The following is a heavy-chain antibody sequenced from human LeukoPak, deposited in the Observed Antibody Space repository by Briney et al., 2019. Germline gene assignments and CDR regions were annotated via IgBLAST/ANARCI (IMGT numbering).Heavy chain of an antibody. J-gene: IGHJ2*01. Sequence: GESLKISCEGSGYTFTKYLIGWVRPMPGKGLEWMGIIHPGDSHTWYSPSFQGQVTISADKSISMAYLQWSSLKASDTAMYFCARQPGMTAKSWYFDLWGRGTLVTVSS. CDR1: GYTFTKYL. CDR3: ARQPGMTAKSWYFDL. D-gene: IGHD2-2*01. CDR2: IHPGDSHT. V-gene: IGHV5-51*01.